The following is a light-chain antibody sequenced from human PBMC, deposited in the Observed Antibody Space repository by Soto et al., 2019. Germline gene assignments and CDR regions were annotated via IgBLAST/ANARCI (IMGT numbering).Light chain of an antibody. CDR1: QSIRSSY. CDR2: AAS. V-gene: IGKV3-20*01. CDR3: HCQDFGNSAVYS. J-gene: IGKJ2*01. Sequence: IVLTQSPGTLSLSPGESATLSCRASQSIRSSYVAWYQQKPGQAPRLLIYAASARATGLPDRFSGSGSGTDFTLTISRLEPEDFARDYCHCQDFGNSAVYSFGQGTKLEI.